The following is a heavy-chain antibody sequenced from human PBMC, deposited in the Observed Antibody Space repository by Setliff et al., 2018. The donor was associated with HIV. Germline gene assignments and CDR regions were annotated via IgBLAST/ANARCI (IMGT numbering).Heavy chain of an antibody. Sequence: PSETLSLTCTVSGGSFTSRSYYWGWIRQPPGKGLEWIGSIYYSGITYYNPSLKSRVTISVDTSKNMFSLNLTSVTAADTAVYYCARSKTFYDFWGGYYTHGAFKIWGLGTMVTVSS. D-gene: IGHD3-3*01. V-gene: IGHV4-39*01. CDR2: IYYSGIT. CDR3: ARSKTFYDFWGGYYTHGAFKI. J-gene: IGHJ3*02. CDR1: GGSFTSRSYY.